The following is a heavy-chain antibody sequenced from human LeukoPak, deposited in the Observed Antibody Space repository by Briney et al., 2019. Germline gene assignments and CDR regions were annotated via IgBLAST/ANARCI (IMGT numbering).Heavy chain of an antibody. CDR3: ARGATTIFGVALQNWFDP. CDR1: GYTFTSYY. D-gene: IGHD3-3*01. CDR2: INPSGGST. V-gene: IGHV1-46*01. Sequence: GASVKVSCKASGYTFTSYYMHWVRQTPGQGLEWMGIINPSGGSTSYAQKFQGRVTMTRDTSTSTVYVELSSLRSEDTAVYYCARGATTIFGVALQNWFDPWGQGTLVTVSS. J-gene: IGHJ5*02.